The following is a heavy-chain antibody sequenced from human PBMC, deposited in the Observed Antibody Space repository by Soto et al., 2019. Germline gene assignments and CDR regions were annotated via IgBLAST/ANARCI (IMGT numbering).Heavy chain of an antibody. Sequence: GESLKISCNVSTLTFLNYWIAWVRQMTGKGLEYLGIIFPSDSETKYSPSFQGQVTISSDASISAIYLHLSSLRASDTGMYYCARPIYSGYEVIEGRGFDIWGQGIMVTVSS. CDR1: TLTFLNYW. CDR2: IFPSDSET. J-gene: IGHJ3*02. V-gene: IGHV5-51*01. D-gene: IGHD5-12*01. CDR3: ARPIYSGYEVIEGRGFDI.